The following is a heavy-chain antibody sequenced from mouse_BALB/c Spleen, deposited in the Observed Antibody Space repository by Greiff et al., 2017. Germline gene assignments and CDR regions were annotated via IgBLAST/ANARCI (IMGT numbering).Heavy chain of an antibody. CDR1: GFTFSSYA. CDR3: ASRYDYDVAY. J-gene: IGHJ3*01. Sequence: DVHLVESGGGLVKPGGSLKLSCAASGFTFSSYAMSWVRQTPEKRLEWVASISSGGSTYYPDSVKGRFTISRDNARNILYLQMSSLRSEDTAMYYCASRYDYDVAYWGQGTLVTVSA. CDR2: ISSGGST. V-gene: IGHV5-6-5*01. D-gene: IGHD2-4*01.